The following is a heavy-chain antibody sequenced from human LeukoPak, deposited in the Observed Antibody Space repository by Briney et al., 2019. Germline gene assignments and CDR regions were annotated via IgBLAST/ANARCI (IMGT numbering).Heavy chain of an antibody. CDR3: ARDPTLGVPVAGGADY. J-gene: IGHJ4*02. V-gene: IGHV3-30-3*01. CDR2: ISYDGSNK. Sequence: GRSLRLSCAASGFIFSSYAMHWVRQAPGKGLEWVAVISYDGSNKYYADSVKGRFTISRDNSKNTLYLQMNSLRADDTAFYYCARDPTLGVPVAGGADYWGQGTLVTVSS. D-gene: IGHD6-13*01. CDR1: GFIFSSYA.